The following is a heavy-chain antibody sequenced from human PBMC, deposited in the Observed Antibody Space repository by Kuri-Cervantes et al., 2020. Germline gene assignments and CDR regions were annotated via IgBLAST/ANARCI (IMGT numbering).Heavy chain of an antibody. D-gene: IGHD3-22*01. V-gene: IGHV3-7*01. CDR1: GFTFSSYW. CDR2: IKQDGSEK. J-gene: IGHJ6*02. Sequence: GESLKISCAASGFTFSSYWMSWVRQAPEKGLEWVANIKQDGSEKYYVDSVKGRFTISRDNSKNTLYLQMNSLRAEDTAVYYCAKDRVYYYDSSDLYGMDVWGQGTTVTVSS. CDR3: AKDRVYYYDSSDLYGMDV.